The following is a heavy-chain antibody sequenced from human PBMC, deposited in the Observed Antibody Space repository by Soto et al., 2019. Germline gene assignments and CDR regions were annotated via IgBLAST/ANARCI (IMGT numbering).Heavy chain of an antibody. D-gene: IGHD2-15*01. CDR3: AHRRGYCSGGSCYSIWFDP. CDR2: IYWDDDK. V-gene: IGHV2-5*02. CDR1: GFSLSTSGVG. J-gene: IGHJ5*02. Sequence: QITLKESGPTLVKPTQTLTLTCTFSGFSLSTSGVGVGWIRQPPGKALEWLALIYWDDDKRHSPSLKSRLTITKDTSKHQVVLTMTNMDPVDTATYDCAHRRGYCSGGSCYSIWFDPWGQGTLVTVSS.